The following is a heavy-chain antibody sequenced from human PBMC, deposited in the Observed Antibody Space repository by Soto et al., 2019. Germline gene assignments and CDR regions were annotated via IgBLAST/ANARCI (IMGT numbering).Heavy chain of an antibody. CDR2: ISYDGSNK. V-gene: IGHV3-30*18. Sequence: QVQLVESGGGVVQPGRSLRLSCAASGFTFSSYGMHWVGQAPGKGLEWVAVISYDGSNKYYADSVKGRFTISRDNSKNTLYLQMNSLRAEDTAVYYCAKDFQPWWIQLWLSGGDYWGQGTLVTVSS. CDR1: GFTFSSYG. J-gene: IGHJ4*02. D-gene: IGHD5-18*01. CDR3: AKDFQPWWIQLWLSGGDY.